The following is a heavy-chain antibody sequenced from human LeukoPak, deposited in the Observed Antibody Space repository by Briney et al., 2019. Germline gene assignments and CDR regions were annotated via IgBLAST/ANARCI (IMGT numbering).Heavy chain of an antibody. CDR2: INPNSGST. V-gene: IGHV1-2*02. J-gene: IGHJ3*02. CDR1: GYTFTGYY. D-gene: IGHD1-26*01. Sequence: ASVKVSCKASGYTFTGYYMHWVRQAPGQGLEWMGWINPNSGSTNYAQKFQGRVTMTRDTSISTAYMELSRLRSDDTAVYYCARELISYSGSYDAFDIWGQGTMVTVSS. CDR3: ARELISYSGSYDAFDI.